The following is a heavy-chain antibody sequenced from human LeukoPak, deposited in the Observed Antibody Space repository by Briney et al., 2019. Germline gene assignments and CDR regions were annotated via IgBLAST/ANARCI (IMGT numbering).Heavy chain of an antibody. CDR1: GGSITNLDYC. CDR2: IYTSGGT. CDR3: ATRLNSGSYQDYYYYGMDV. Sequence: SETLSLTCTVSGGSITNLDYCWTWIRQPAGKRLEWIGRIYTSGGTNYNPSLKSRVTMSVDTSKNQFSLKLSSVTAADTAVYYCATRLNSGSYQDYYYYGMDVWGQGTTVTVSS. V-gene: IGHV4-61*02. D-gene: IGHD1-26*01. J-gene: IGHJ6*02.